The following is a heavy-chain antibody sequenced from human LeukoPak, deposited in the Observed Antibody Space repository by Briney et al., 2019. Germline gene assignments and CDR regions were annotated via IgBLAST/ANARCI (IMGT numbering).Heavy chain of an antibody. V-gene: IGHV4-59*01. Sequence: PSETLSLTCTVSGGSISSYYWSWIRQPPWKGLEWIGYIYYSGSTNYNPSLKSRVTISVDTSKNQFSLKLSSVTAADTAVYYCASTYYYDSSGYKFDYWGQGTLVTVSS. CDR1: GGSISSYY. CDR3: ASTYYYDSSGYKFDY. CDR2: IYYSGST. J-gene: IGHJ4*02. D-gene: IGHD3-22*01.